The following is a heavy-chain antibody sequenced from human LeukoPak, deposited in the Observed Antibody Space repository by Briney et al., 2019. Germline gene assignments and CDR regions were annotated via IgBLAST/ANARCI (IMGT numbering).Heavy chain of an antibody. J-gene: IGHJ4*02. D-gene: IGHD3-22*01. Sequence: GASVKVSCKASGYTFTGYYMHWVRQAPGQGLEWMGGIVPVFDKPKYAQKFQGRVTITADKSTSTVYMELRRLRSEDTAVYYCAKRGSGYYYGIHWGQGTLVTVSS. CDR1: GYTFTGYY. CDR3: AKRGSGYYYGIH. CDR2: IVPVFDKP. V-gene: IGHV1-69*06.